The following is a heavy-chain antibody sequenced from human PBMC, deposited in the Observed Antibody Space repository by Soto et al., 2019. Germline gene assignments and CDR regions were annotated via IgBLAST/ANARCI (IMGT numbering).Heavy chain of an antibody. CDR3: ARGSLRGGSWYFAL. D-gene: IGHD3-16*01. CDR1: GDSVSKNSAT. V-gene: IGHV6-1*01. J-gene: IGHJ2*01. CDR2: TYYRSKWYN. Sequence: QEQLQQSGPCLVKPSQTLSLTCAISGDSVSKNSATWNWIRQYPARGLEWLGRTYYRSKWYNDYAVSVKSRITINPDTSKSQFYLQLNSVTPEDTAVYYCARGSLRGGSWYFALWGRGTLVTVSS.